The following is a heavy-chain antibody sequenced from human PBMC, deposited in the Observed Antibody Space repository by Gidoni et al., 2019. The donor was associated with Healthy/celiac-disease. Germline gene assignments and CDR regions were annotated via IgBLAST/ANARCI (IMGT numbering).Heavy chain of an antibody. CDR1: GGSFSGYY. V-gene: IGHV4-34*01. CDR3: ARYMVTTVTKSAWAFDI. Sequence: QVHLQQWGAGLLKPSETLSLTCAVYGGSFSGYYWSWIRQPPGKGLEWIGEINHSGSTNYNPSLKSRVTISVDTSKNQFSLKLSSVTAADTAVYYCARYMVTTVTKSAWAFDIWGQGTMVPVSS. CDR2: INHSGST. J-gene: IGHJ3*02. D-gene: IGHD4-17*01.